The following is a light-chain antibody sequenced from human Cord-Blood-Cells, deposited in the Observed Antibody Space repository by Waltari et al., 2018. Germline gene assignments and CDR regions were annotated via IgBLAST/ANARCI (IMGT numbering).Light chain of an antibody. CDR1: QSVSSN. Sequence: EIVMTQSPATLSVSPGDRANLSCRASQSVSSNLAWYKQKPGQAPRLLIYGASTRATGIPARFSGSGSGTEFTLTISSLQSEDFAVYYCQQYNNWPFTFGPGTKVDIK. V-gene: IGKV3-15*01. CDR2: GAS. CDR3: QQYNNWPFT. J-gene: IGKJ3*01.